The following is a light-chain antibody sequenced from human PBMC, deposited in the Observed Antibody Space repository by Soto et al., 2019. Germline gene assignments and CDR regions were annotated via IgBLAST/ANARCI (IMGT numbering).Light chain of an antibody. Sequence: ENVLTQSPGTLSLSPGERATLSCRASQSVTNNFFAWYQQKPGQAPRLLIYGISSRATGIPDRFSGSGSGTGFTLTISRLEPEDFVVYYCQQYITLPHTFGQGTKLEVK. CDR3: QQYITLPHT. V-gene: IGKV3-20*01. J-gene: IGKJ2*01. CDR1: QSVTNNF. CDR2: GIS.